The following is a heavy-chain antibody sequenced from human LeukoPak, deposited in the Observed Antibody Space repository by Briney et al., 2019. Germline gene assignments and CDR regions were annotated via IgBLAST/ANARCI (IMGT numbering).Heavy chain of an antibody. Sequence: SETLSLTCTVSGGSISSSSYYWGWIRQPPGKGLEWIGSIYYSGSPYHNPPLKSRVTISVDTSKNQFSLKLSSVTAADTAVYYCASAGYCSGGSCYSGAFDIWGQGTMVTVSS. CDR3: ASAGYCSGGSCYSGAFDI. CDR2: IYYSGSP. CDR1: GGSISSSSYY. V-gene: IGHV4-39*01. J-gene: IGHJ3*02. D-gene: IGHD2-15*01.